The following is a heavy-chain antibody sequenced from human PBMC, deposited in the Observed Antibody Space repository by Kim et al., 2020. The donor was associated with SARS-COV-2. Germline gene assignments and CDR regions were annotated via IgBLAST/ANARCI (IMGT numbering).Heavy chain of an antibody. CDR2: IIPIFGTA. D-gene: IGHD2-2*03. J-gene: IGHJ4*02. CDR3: ARVPHGYCSSTSCSLGY. V-gene: IGHV1-69*13. Sequence: SVNVSCKASGGTFSSYAISWVRQAPGQGLEWMGGIIPIFGTANYAQKFQGRVTITADESTSTAYMELSSLRSEDTAVYYCARVPHGYCSSTSCSLGYWGQGTLVTVSS. CDR1: GGTFSSYA.